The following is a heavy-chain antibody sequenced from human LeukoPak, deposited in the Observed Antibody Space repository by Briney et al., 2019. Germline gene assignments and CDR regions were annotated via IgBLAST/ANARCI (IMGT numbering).Heavy chain of an antibody. CDR2: VSYSGST. J-gene: IGHJ4*02. V-gene: IGHV4-30-4*01. CDR1: GGSISSGGCY. CDR3: ARVLGSSGYYSPYFDY. D-gene: IGHD3-22*01. Sequence: PSQTLSLTCTVAGGSISSGGCYLSWIRQHAGKGLEWIGYVSYSGSTYYNPSLKSRVTISVDTSKNQFSLKLSSVTAADTAVYYCARVLGSSGYYSPYFDYWGQGTLVTVSS.